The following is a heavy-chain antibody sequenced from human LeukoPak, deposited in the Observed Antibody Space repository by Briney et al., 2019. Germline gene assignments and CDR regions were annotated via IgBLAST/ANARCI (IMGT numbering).Heavy chain of an antibody. V-gene: IGHV3-23*01. J-gene: IGHJ4*02. CDR1: GFTFSTYA. CDR3: AKERLTTTTFDS. D-gene: IGHD4-11*01. Sequence: GGSLRLSCAASGFTFSTYAMSWVRQAPGKGLELVSLISGSGGSTYYADSVKGRFTISRDNGKNTLSLQMNSLRAEDTALYYCAKERLTTTTFDSWGRGTLVTVSS. CDR2: ISGSGGST.